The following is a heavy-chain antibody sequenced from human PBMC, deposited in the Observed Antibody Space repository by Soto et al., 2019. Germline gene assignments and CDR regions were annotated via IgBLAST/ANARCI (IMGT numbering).Heavy chain of an antibody. CDR2: ISAYNGNT. CDR3: AREELGYDDGSGSYYNWFDP. D-gene: IGHD3-10*01. J-gene: IGHJ5*02. Sequence: QVQLVQTGAEVKKPGASVKVSCKASGYTFTSYGISWVRQAPGQGLEWMGWISAYNGNTNYAQKLQGRVTMTTDTPTSTAYRELRSLRSDDTAVYYCAREELGYDDGSGSYYNWFDPWGQGTLVTVSS. CDR1: GYTFTSYG. V-gene: IGHV1-18*01.